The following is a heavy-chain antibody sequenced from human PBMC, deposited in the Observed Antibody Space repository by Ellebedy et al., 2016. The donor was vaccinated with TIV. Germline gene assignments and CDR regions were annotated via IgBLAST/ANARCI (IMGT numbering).Heavy chain of an antibody. V-gene: IGHV1-69*04. J-gene: IGHJ4*02. CDR3: AREGQAGYSYGVFDY. CDR1: GGTFSSYA. CDR2: IIPILGIA. Sequence: AASVKVSCKASGGTFSSYAISWVRQAPGQGLEWMGRIIPILGIANYAQKFQGRVTITADKSTSTAYMELSSLRSEDTAVYYCAREGQAGYSYGVFDYWGQGTLVTVSS. D-gene: IGHD5-18*01.